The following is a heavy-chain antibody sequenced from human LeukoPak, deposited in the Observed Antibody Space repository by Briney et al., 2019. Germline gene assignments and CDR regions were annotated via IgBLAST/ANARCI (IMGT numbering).Heavy chain of an antibody. CDR1: GFTFSSYA. Sequence: KAGGSLRLSCAASGFTFSSYAMSWVRQAPGKGLEWVSAISGSGGSTYYADSVKGRFTISRDNSKNTLYLQMNSLRAEDTAVYYCAKDKPFPSLTTVVTPGWYFDLWGRGTLVTVSS. CDR2: ISGSGGST. CDR3: AKDKPFPSLTTVVTPGWYFDL. V-gene: IGHV3-23*01. D-gene: IGHD4-23*01. J-gene: IGHJ2*01.